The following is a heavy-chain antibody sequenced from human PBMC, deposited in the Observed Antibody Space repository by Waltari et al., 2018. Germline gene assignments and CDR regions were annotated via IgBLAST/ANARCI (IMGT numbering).Heavy chain of an antibody. J-gene: IGHJ4*02. CDR2: ISKGINST. V-gene: IGHV3-21*01. D-gene: IGHD6-19*01. CDR1: GFTFSSHS. CDR3: ASGQWLVRPDLDS. Sequence: EVHLVESGGGLVKPGGSLRLSCAASGFTFSSHSMNWVRQAPGKGLKCVSSISKGINSTYYADSVKGRFTISRDEDKNSLYLQMISLRAEDTAVYYSASGQWLVRPDLDSWGQGTLVTVSS.